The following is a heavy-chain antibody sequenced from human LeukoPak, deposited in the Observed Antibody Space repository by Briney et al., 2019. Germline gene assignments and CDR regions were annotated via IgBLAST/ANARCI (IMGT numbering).Heavy chain of an antibody. Sequence: GGSLRLSCAASGLTFSSYAMHWVRQAPGKGLEWVAVISYDGSNKYYADSVKGRFTISRDNSKNTLYLQMNSLRAEDTAVYYCARDHRYGGLFDSWGQGILVTVSS. J-gene: IGHJ4*02. D-gene: IGHD3-9*01. CDR3: ARDHRYGGLFDS. CDR1: GLTFSSYA. V-gene: IGHV3-30*04. CDR2: ISYDGSNK.